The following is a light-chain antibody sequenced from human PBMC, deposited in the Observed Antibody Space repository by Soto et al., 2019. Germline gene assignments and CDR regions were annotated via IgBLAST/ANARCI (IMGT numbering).Light chain of an antibody. CDR3: SSYTSSSTFV. CDR1: SSGVGGYNF. CDR2: DVR. J-gene: IGLJ1*01. Sequence: QSALTQPTSVSESPGQSITISCTGTSSGVGGYNFVSWYQQHPGKAPKVIIYDVRNRPSGVSNRFSGSKSGNTASLTISGLQAEDEADYYCSSYTSSSTFVFGAGTKLTVL. V-gene: IGLV2-14*03.